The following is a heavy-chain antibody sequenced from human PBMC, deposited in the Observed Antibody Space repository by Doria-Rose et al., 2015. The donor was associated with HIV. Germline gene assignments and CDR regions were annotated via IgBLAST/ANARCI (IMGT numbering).Heavy chain of an antibody. J-gene: IGHJ4*02. D-gene: IGHD6-13*01. Sequence: QITLKECGPVLVKPTETLTLTCTVSGVSLSSPGMGVSWIRQPPGKALEWPANIFSDDERSYKTSLKSRLTISRGTSKSQVVLTMTDMDPVDTATYYCARIKSSRWYHKYYFDFWGQGTLVIVSA. CDR1: GVSLSSPGMG. V-gene: IGHV2-26*01. CDR2: IFSDDER. CDR3: ARIKSSRWYHKYYFDF.